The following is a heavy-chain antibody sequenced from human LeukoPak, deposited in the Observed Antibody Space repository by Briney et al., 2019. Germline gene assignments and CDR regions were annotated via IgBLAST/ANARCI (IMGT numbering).Heavy chain of an antibody. CDR2: ISYDGSNK. V-gene: IGHV3-30*19. J-gene: IGHJ6*02. Sequence: GGSLRLSCAASGFTFSSYGMHWVRQAPGKGLEWVAVISYDGSNKYYADSVKGRFTISRDNSKNTLYLQMNSLRAEDTAVYYCARAPQYCSGGSCYAYYYGMDVWGQGTTVTVSS. CDR1: GFTFSSYG. D-gene: IGHD2-15*01. CDR3: ARAPQYCSGGSCYAYYYGMDV.